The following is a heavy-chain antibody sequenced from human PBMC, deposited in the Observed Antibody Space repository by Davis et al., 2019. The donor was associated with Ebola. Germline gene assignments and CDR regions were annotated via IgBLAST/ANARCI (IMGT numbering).Heavy chain of an antibody. V-gene: IGHV3-11*01. J-gene: IGHJ6*02. CDR1: GFTFSDYY. CDR3: ARDLGYYDFWSAAPSYGMDV. D-gene: IGHD3-3*01. Sequence: GESLKISCAASGFTFSDYYMSWIRQAPGKGLEWVSYISSSGSTIYYADSVKGRFTISRDNAKNSLYLQMNSLRAEDTAVYYCARDLGYYDFWSAAPSYGMDVWGQGTTVTVSS. CDR2: ISSSGSTI.